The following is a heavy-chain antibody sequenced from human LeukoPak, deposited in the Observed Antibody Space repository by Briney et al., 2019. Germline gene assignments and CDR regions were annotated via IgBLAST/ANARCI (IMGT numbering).Heavy chain of an antibody. Sequence: ASVKVSCKASGYTFTSYNINWVRQAPGQGLEWMGWISVYNGNTHYAQKLQGRVTMTTDTSMSTAYMELRSLRSDDTAVYYCARGSSPAVADFDYWGQGTLVTVSS. CDR1: GYTFTSYN. J-gene: IGHJ4*02. CDR2: ISVYNGNT. V-gene: IGHV1-18*04. D-gene: IGHD6-19*01. CDR3: ARGSSPAVADFDY.